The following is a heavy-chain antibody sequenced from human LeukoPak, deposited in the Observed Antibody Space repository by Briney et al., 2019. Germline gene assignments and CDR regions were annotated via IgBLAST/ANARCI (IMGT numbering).Heavy chain of an antibody. J-gene: IGHJ4*02. V-gene: IGHV3-48*04. D-gene: IGHD3-22*01. Sequence: GGSLRLSCAASGFTFSSYSMNWVRQAPGKGLEWVSYISSSSSTIYYADSVKGRFTISRDNAKNSLYLQMNSLRAEDTAVYYCARDTYYYDSSGYSTEIFDYWGQGTLVTVSS. CDR2: ISSSSSTI. CDR1: GFTFSSYS. CDR3: ARDTYYYDSSGYSTEIFDY.